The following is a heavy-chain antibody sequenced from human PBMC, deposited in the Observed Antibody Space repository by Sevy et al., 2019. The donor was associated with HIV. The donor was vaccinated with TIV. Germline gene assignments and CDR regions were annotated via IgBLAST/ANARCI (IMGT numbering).Heavy chain of an antibody. CDR3: ARILHYYYGMDV. V-gene: IGHV3-53*01. CDR2: IYSGGST. CDR1: GFTVSSDY. J-gene: IGHJ6*02. Sequence: GGSLRLSCAASGFTVSSDYVSWVRQAPGKGLEYVSVIYSGGSTYYADSVKGRFTISRDNSKNMLFLQMNSLRAEDTAVYYCARILHYYYGMDVWGQGTTVTVSS.